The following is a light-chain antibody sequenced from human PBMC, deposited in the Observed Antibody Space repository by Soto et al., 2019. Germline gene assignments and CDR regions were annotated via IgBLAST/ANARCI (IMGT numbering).Light chain of an antibody. Sequence: QSALTQPASVSGSPGPSITISCTGTSSDVGRHNYVSWYQQHQGKAPKLIVYEVTNRASGVSRRFSASKSGNTASLTISGLQAEDEADYYCSSYATSSILYVFGTGTKGTVL. CDR2: EVT. CDR3: SSYATSSILYV. V-gene: IGLV2-14*01. CDR1: SSDVGRHNY. J-gene: IGLJ1*01.